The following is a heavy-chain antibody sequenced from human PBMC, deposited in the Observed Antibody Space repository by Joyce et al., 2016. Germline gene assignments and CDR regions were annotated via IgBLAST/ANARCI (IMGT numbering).Heavy chain of an antibody. CDR1: GGSIRSGDYY. V-gene: IGHV4-30-4*01. J-gene: IGHJ5*02. CDR2: IHYGGST. CDR3: AKARRNNGGWFDP. Sequence: QVQLQESGPGLVKPSQTLSLTCTVSGGSIRSGDYYWSWIRQPPGKGLEWIGYIHYGGSTYYNPSLKRRVTISVDTSKTQFSLRLSSVTAADTAVYYCAKARRNNGGWFDPWGQGTLVTVSS. D-gene: IGHD2/OR15-2a*01.